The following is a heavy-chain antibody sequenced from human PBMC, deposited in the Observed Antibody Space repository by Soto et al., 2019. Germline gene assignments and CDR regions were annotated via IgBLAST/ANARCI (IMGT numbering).Heavy chain of an antibody. CDR3: AHQPRNYDFWSGYPLHPFDS. J-gene: IGHJ4*02. D-gene: IGHD3-3*01. CDR1: GFSLSTSGVG. Sequence: QITLKESGPTLVKPTQTLTLTCTFSGFSLSTSGVGVGWIRQPPGKALEWLALIYWDDDKRYSPSPKSRLTITKDTAKNQMVLTMTNMDPVDTATYYCAHQPRNYDFWSGYPLHPFDSWGQGTLVTVSS. CDR2: IYWDDDK. V-gene: IGHV2-5*02.